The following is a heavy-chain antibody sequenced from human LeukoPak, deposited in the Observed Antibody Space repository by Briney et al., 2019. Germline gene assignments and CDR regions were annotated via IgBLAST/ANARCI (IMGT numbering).Heavy chain of an antibody. J-gene: IGHJ3*02. D-gene: IGHD4-17*01. CDR1: GYTFTSYD. Sequence: ASVKVSCKASGYTFTSYDINWVRQATGQGLEWMGWMNPNSGNTGYAQKFQGRVTMTRNTSISTAYMELSSLRSEDTAVYYCARGLGFSDYDAFDIWGQGTMVIVSS. CDR2: MNPNSGNT. CDR3: ARGLGFSDYDAFDI. V-gene: IGHV1-8*01.